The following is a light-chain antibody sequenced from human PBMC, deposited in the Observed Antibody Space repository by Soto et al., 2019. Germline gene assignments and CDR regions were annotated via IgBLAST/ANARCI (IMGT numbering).Light chain of an antibody. CDR3: HQYNHSPWT. CDR1: QSVRSNY. Sequence: ETVLTQSPGTVSLFPGERATLSCRASQSVRSNYLAWYQQRPGQAPRLLIYGASSRATGIPDRFGGSGSGTDFTLTISRLEPEDSAVYYCHQYNHSPWTFGQGTKVDI. J-gene: IGKJ1*01. CDR2: GAS. V-gene: IGKV3-20*01.